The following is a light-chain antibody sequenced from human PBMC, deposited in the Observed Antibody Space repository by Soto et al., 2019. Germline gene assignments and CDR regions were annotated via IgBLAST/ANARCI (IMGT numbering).Light chain of an antibody. CDR2: GAS. CDR1: QRVGSH. J-gene: IGKJ1*01. V-gene: IGKV3-15*01. CDR3: HQYNNWPPER. Sequence: EIVMTQSPGTLSASPGERATLSCSVSQRVGSHLVWYQQRPGQAPRLLIYGASTRASGIPARFSGSGSGTEFTLTISSLQSEDFAVYYCHQYNNWPPERFGHGTKVEIK.